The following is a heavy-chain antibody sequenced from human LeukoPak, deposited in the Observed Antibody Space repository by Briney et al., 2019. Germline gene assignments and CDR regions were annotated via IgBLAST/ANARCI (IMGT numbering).Heavy chain of an antibody. J-gene: IGHJ4*02. CDR3: TKKEPGPQTFDS. CDR2: INTSGTDT. Sequence: GGSLRLSCAASGFSFNSYAMSWVPQSPGKGLEWVSDINTSGTDTVYADSVVGRFTISRDNSKNTLYLQLSGLRDEDTALYYCTKKEPGPQTFDSWGQGTLVTVSS. V-gene: IGHV3-23*01. CDR1: GFSFNSYA.